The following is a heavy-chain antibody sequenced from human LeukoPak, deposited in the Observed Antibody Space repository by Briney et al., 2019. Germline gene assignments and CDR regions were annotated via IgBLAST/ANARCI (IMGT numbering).Heavy chain of an antibody. J-gene: IGHJ1*01. D-gene: IGHD3-22*01. CDR1: GFTFSNFA. V-gene: IGHV3-23*01. Sequence: GGSLRLSCVASGFTFSNFAMSWIRQPLGKGLEWVSGISGSGGSTYYPDSVKGRSTISRDNSKNTLYLQMNSLRAEDAAVYYCAKGIRRGYDSTSGYFQHWGEGTLVTVPS. CDR3: AKGIRRGYDSTSGYFQH. CDR2: ISGSGGST.